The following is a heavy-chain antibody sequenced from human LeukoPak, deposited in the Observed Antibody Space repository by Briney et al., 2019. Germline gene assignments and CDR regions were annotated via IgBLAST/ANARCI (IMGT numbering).Heavy chain of an antibody. CDR3: ARGRYSYGSKTTIDF. Sequence: SETLSLTCTVSGGSISRYYWTWIRQPPGKGLEWIGYIYYSGSTSYSPSLKSRVTISVDTSKNQFSLKMSSVTAADTAGYYCARGRYSYGSKTTIDFWGQGTLVTVPS. J-gene: IGHJ4*02. CDR2: IYYSGST. V-gene: IGHV4-59*01. D-gene: IGHD5-18*01. CDR1: GGSISRYY.